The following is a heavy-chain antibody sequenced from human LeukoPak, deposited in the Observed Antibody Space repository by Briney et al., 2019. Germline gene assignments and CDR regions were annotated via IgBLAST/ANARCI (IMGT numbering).Heavy chain of an antibody. Sequence: SETLSLTCTVSGGSVSSTSYYWGWIRQPPGKGLEWIGTISYSGSTYYNPSLKSRVTISVDTSKNHFSLKLTSVTAADTAAFYCARHSDAFPIWGQGTMVTVSS. CDR3: ARHSDAFPI. V-gene: IGHV4-39*01. J-gene: IGHJ3*02. CDR1: GGSVSSTSYY. CDR2: ISYSGST.